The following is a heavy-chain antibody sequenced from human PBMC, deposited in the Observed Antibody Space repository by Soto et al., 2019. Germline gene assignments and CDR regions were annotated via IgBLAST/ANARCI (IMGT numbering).Heavy chain of an antibody. D-gene: IGHD2-8*02. CDR2: MNPNSGNT. CDR3: ARERDTGGWFDP. CDR1: GYTFTSYD. J-gene: IGHJ5*02. V-gene: IGHV1-8*01. Sequence: ASVKVSCKASGYTFTSYDINWVRQATGQGLEWMGWMNPNSGNTGYAQKFQGRVTMTRNTSISTAYMELSSLRSEDTAVYYCARERDTGGWFDPWGQGTLDTVSS.